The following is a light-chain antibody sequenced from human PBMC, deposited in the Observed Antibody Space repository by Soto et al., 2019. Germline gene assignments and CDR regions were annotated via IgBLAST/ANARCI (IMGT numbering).Light chain of an antibody. V-gene: IGKV3-15*01. CDR2: GAS. CDR3: QQYNIWPQT. CDR1: QSVSSN. J-gene: IGKJ1*01. Sequence: EIVLTQSPATLSVSPGKRVALSCRASQSVSSNFAWYQQKPGQAPRLLIYGASTRATGIPARFSGSGSGTEFTLTISSLQSEDFAVYYCQQYNIWPQTFGQGTKVDIK.